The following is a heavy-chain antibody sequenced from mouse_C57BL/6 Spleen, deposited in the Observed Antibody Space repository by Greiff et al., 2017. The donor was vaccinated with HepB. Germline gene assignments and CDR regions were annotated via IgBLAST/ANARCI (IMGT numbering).Heavy chain of an antibody. CDR2: IDPSDSET. CDR3: ARSPLFITTVVGFDY. J-gene: IGHJ2*01. D-gene: IGHD1-1*01. Sequence: VQLQQSGAELVRPGSSVKLSCKASGYTFTSYWMHWVKQRPIQGLEWIGNIDPSDSETHYNQKFKDKATLTVDKSSSTAYMQLSSLTSEDSAVYYCARSPLFITTVVGFDYWGQGTTLTVSS. CDR1: GYTFTSYW. V-gene: IGHV1-52*01.